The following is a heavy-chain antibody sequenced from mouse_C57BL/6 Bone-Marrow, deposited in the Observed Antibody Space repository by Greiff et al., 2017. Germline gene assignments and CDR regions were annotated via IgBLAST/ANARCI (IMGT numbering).Heavy chain of an antibody. V-gene: IGHV1-18*01. J-gene: IGHJ2*01. CDR2: INPNNGGS. D-gene: IGHD2-5*01. CDR1: GYTFTDYN. Sequence: VQLQQSGPELVKPGASVKITCKASGYTFTDYNMDWVKQSHGKSLEWLGDINPNNGGSIYNQKFKGKATLNVDKSSSTAYMELRSLTSEDTAVYYCVRSNYPFFDYWGQGTTLTVSS. CDR3: VRSNYPFFDY.